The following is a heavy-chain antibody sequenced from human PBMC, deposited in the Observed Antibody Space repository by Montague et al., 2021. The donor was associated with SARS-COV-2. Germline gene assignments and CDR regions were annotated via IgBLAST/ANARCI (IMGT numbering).Heavy chain of an antibody. D-gene: IGHD2-2*01. J-gene: IGHJ6*02. V-gene: IGHV4-59*01. CDR1: GGSISSYY. CDR3: ARRGVVVIPAVVEYYYGMDV. Sequence: SETLFLTCTVSGGSISSYYWNWIRQSPGKGLEWIGYINYSGSANYNPSLKSRVTISVDTSKNQLSLNLSSVTAADTAVYYCARRGVVVIPAVVEYYYGMDVWGQGTTVTVSS. CDR2: INYSGSA.